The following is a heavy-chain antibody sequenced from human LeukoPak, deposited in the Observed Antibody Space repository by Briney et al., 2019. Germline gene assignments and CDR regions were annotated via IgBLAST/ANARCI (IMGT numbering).Heavy chain of an antibody. Sequence: PGGSLRLSCAASGFTFDDYAMHWVRQAPGKGLEWVSGISWNSGSIGYADSVKGRFTISRDNAKNSLYLQMNSLRAEDMALYYCAKEIDRDGYNHFDYWGQGTLVTVSS. J-gene: IGHJ4*02. CDR2: ISWNSGSI. CDR3: AKEIDRDGYNHFDY. D-gene: IGHD5-24*01. V-gene: IGHV3-9*03. CDR1: GFTFDDYA.